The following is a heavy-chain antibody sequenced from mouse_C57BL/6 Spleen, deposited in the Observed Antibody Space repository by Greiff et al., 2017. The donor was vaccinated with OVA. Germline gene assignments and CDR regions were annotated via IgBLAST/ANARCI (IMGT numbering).Heavy chain of an antibody. Sequence: VQLQQSGAELVRPGASVKLSCKASGYTFTSYGISWVKQRTGQGLEWIGEIYPRSGNTYYNEKFKGKATLTADKSSSTAYMELRSLTSEDSAVYFCARAIYDGYYECDWGQGTTLTVSS. CDR2: IYPRSGNT. CDR3: ARAIYDGYYECD. CDR1: GYTFTSYG. V-gene: IGHV1-81*01. D-gene: IGHD2-3*01. J-gene: IGHJ2*01.